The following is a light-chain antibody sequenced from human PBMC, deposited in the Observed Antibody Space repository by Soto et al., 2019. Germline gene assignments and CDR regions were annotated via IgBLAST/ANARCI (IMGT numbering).Light chain of an antibody. CDR2: GAS. V-gene: IGKV3-15*01. CDR1: QSISSSY. J-gene: IGKJ1*01. Sequence: IVLTQSPGTLSLSPGESATLSCRASQSISSSYLAWYQQKPGQAPRLLMYGASNWATGIPARFSGSGSGTEFTLTISRLQSEDFAVYYCQQYDYWPRTFGQGTKVDIK. CDR3: QQYDYWPRT.